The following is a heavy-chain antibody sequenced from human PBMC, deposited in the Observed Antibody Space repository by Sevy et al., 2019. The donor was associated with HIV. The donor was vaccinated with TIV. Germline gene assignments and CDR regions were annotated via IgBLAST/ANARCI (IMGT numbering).Heavy chain of an antibody. D-gene: IGHD2-8*01. CDR2: ISFDGLTE. J-gene: IGHJ5*02. V-gene: IGHV3-30*02. Sequence: GGSLRLSCGASGFMFSTFGMHWVRQAPGKGPEWVAFISFDGLTEYYADSVKGRFTVSRDNSNNILFLEVNSLRAEDTGVYYCARDQWCSYTKCHNWFDPWGQGTLVTVSS. CDR3: ARDQWCSYTKCHNWFDP. CDR1: GFMFSTFG.